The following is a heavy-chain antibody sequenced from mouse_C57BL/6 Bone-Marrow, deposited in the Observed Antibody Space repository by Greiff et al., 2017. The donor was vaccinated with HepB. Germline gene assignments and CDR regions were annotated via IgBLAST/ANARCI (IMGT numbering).Heavy chain of an antibody. CDR1: GYAFTNYL. CDR2: INPGSGGT. D-gene: IGHD1-1*01. Sequence: VQRVESGAELVRPGTSVKVSCKASGYAFTNYLIEWVKQRPGQGLEWIGVINPGSGGTNYNEKFKGKATLTADKSSSTAYMQLSSLTSEDSAVYFCARRDYYGSSYLYAMDYWGQGTSVTVSS. V-gene: IGHV1-54*01. CDR3: ARRDYYGSSYLYAMDY. J-gene: IGHJ4*01.